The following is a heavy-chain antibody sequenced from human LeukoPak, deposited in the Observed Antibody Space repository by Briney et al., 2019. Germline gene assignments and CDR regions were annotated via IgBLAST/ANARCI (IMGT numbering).Heavy chain of an antibody. CDR3: ASLYCSGGSCYPTDAFDI. V-gene: IGHV5-51*01. D-gene: IGHD2-15*01. CDR1: GYNFANYW. CDR2: IYPDDSDT. J-gene: IGHJ3*02. Sequence: GESLKISCKGSGYNFANYWIGWVRQMPGKGLEWMGIIYPDDSDTRYNWSFQGQVTISADKSISTAYLQWSSLKASDTAMYYCASLYCSGGSCYPTDAFDIWGQGTMVTVSS.